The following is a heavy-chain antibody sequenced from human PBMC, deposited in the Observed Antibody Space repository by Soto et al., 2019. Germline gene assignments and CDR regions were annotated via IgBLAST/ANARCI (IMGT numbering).Heavy chain of an antibody. Sequence: PSETLSLTCTVSGGSISSGGYYWSWIRQHPGKGLEWIGYIYYSGSTYYNPSLKSRVTISVDTSKNQFSLKLSSVTAADTAVYYCARVYCSGGSCYSNYYYYYCMDVWGKGTTVTVSS. J-gene: IGHJ6*03. CDR3: ARVYCSGGSCYSNYYYYYCMDV. CDR2: IYYSGST. V-gene: IGHV4-31*03. D-gene: IGHD2-15*01. CDR1: GGSISSGGYY.